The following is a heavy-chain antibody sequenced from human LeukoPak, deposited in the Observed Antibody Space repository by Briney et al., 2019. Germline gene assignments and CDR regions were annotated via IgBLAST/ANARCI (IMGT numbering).Heavy chain of an antibody. CDR1: GLTFRNYG. Sequence: GGSLRLSCVGFGLTFRNYGMNWVRQAPGTGLEWVAGMKEDGGQEYYVDSVRGRFTISRDSAKNSLYLQMNSLRVEDTAVYYCVRALSSSSPYWGQGTLVTVSS. D-gene: IGHD6-6*01. CDR2: MKEDGGQE. V-gene: IGHV3-7*03. CDR3: VRALSSSSPY. J-gene: IGHJ4*02.